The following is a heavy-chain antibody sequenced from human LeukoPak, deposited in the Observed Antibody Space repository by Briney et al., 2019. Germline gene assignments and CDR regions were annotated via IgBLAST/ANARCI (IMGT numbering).Heavy chain of an antibody. CDR2: IIPILGIA. CDR1: GGTFSSYA. J-gene: IGHJ4*02. Sequence: SVKVSCKASGGTFSSYAISWVRQAPGRGLEWMGRIIPILGIANYAQKFQGRVTITADKSTSTAYMELSSLRSEDTAVYYCARGPPYSSSSFDYWGQGTLVTVSS. CDR3: ARGPPYSSSSFDY. V-gene: IGHV1-69*04. D-gene: IGHD6-6*01.